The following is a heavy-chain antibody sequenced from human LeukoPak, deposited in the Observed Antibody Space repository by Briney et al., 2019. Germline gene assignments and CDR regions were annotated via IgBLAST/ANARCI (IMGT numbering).Heavy chain of an antibody. Sequence: TGGSLRLSCAASGFTFSSYGMHWVRQAPGKGLEWVAVIWYDGSNKYYADSVKGRFTISRDNSKNTLYLQMNSLRAEDTAVYYCARSRSGYYGPPSYWGQGTLVTVSS. CDR2: IWYDGSNK. J-gene: IGHJ4*02. V-gene: IGHV3-33*01. CDR3: ARSRSGYYGPPSY. D-gene: IGHD3-22*01. CDR1: GFTFSSYG.